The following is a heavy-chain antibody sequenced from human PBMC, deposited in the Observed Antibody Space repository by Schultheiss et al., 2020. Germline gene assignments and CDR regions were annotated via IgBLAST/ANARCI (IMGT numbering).Heavy chain of an antibody. CDR2: IYYSGST. J-gene: IGHJ6*02. CDR3: AREKAYYYYGMDV. Sequence: SQTLSLTCTVSGGSISSSSYYWGWIRQPPGKGLEWIGSIYYSGSTNYNPSLKSRVTISVDTSKNQFSLKLSSVTAADTAVYYCAREKAYYYYGMDVWGQGTTVTVSS. CDR1: GGSISSSSYY. V-gene: IGHV4-39*07.